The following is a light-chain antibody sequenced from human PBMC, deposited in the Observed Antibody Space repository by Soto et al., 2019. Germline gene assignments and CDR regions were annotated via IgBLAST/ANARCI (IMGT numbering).Light chain of an antibody. Sequence: EVVLTQSPATLSLSPGERATLSCRASQSVSSYLAWYQQKPGQAPRLLTYDASSRAPGIPARFSGSRSGTDFTLTISSLEPEDFAVYYCQQRSNWPITFGQGTRLEIK. CDR2: DAS. V-gene: IGKV3-11*01. CDR1: QSVSSY. J-gene: IGKJ5*01. CDR3: QQRSNWPIT.